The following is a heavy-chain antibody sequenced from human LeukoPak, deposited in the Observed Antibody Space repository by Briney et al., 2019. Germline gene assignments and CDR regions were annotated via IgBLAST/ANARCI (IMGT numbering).Heavy chain of an antibody. CDR3: ASNPYCIKGKNGGASCSYYFDY. CDR1: GFTFDDYA. V-gene: IGHV3-9*01. D-gene: IGHD2-2*01. J-gene: IGHJ4*02. CDR2: ISWNSGSI. Sequence: GGSLRLSCAASGFTFDDYAMHWVRQAPGKGLEWVSGISWNSGSIGYADSVKGRFTISRDNAKNSLYLQMNSLRVEDTAVYYCASNPYCIKGKNGGASCSYYFDYWGQGTLVTVSS.